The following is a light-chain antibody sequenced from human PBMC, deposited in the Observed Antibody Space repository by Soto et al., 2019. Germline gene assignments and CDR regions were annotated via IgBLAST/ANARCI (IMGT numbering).Light chain of an antibody. V-gene: IGKV1-5*03. CDR1: QTISSW. J-gene: IGKJ1*01. CDR3: QHYNIYSHA. CDR2: KAT. Sequence: DIQMTQSPSTLSGSVGDRVTITCRASQTISSWLAWYQQKPGKAPKLLIYKATTLKSGRPSRFRGIESGTQYARNISSRQPDDCPTYYCQHYNIYSHAVGQRAKVDIK.